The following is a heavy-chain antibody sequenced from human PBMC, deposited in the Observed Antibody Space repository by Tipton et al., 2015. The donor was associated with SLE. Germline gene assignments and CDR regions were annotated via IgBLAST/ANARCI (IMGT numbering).Heavy chain of an antibody. Sequence: TLSLTCAVYGGSFSGYFWSWIRQPPGKGLEWIGEINHSGSTNYNPSLKSRVTISVDTSKNQFSLKLSSVTAADTAVYYCARWGRTMIHWYFDLWGRVTLVTVSS. CDR2: INHSGST. J-gene: IGHJ2*01. CDR3: ARWGRTMIHWYFDL. V-gene: IGHV4-34*01. D-gene: IGHD3-22*01. CDR1: GGSFSGYF.